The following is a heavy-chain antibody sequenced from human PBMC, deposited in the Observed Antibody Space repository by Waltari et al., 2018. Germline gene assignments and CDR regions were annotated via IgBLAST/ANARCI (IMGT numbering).Heavy chain of an antibody. CDR3: ATGASGWYLGGFDY. Sequence: QVQLQESGPGLVKPSETLSLTCTVSGGSISSYYWSWIRQPAGKGLEWIGRIYTRGSTNYNPSLKSRVTISVDTSKNQFSLKLSSVTAADTAVYYCATGASGWYLGGFDYWGQGTLVTVSS. J-gene: IGHJ4*02. V-gene: IGHV4-4*07. D-gene: IGHD6-19*01. CDR1: GGSISSYY. CDR2: IYTRGST.